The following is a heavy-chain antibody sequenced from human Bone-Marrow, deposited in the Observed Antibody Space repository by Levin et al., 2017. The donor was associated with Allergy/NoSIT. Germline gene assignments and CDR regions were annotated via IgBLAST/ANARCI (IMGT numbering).Heavy chain of an antibody. V-gene: IGHV4-34*01. CDR3: ARRTPARTRNYDAFDI. J-gene: IGHJ3*02. CDR2: INHSGST. CDR1: GGSFSGYY. Sequence: SETLSLTCAVYGGSFSGYYWSWIRQPPGKGLEWIGEINHSGSTNYNPSLKSRVTISVDTSKNQFSLKLSSVTAADTAVYYCARRTPARTRNYDAFDIWGQGTMVTVSS. D-gene: IGHD1-7*01.